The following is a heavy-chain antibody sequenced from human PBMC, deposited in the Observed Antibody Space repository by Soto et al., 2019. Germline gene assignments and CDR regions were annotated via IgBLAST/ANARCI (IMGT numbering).Heavy chain of an antibody. D-gene: IGHD4-17*01. CDR3: ARDWNGDKYFDL. V-gene: IGHV3-53*01. J-gene: IGHJ4*02. Sequence: DVQLVQSGGGLIQPGGSLRLSCAASGITATNGHMSWVRQAPGKGLEWVSVIYSDDNTYYADSVKGRFTISRDTSKNTVYLRMNSLRAEDTAVYYCARDWNGDKYFDLWDQGSLVTVSS. CDR2: IYSDDNT. CDR1: GITATNGH.